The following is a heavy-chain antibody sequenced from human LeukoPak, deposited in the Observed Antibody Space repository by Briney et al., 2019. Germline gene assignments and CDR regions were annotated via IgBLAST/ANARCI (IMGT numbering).Heavy chain of an antibody. J-gene: IGHJ3*02. V-gene: IGHV3-23*01. Sequence: GGSLRLSCAASGFTFSSYAMSWVRQAPGKGLEWVSAISGSGGSTYYADSVKGRFTISRDNSKNTLYLQMNSLRAEDTAVYYCAKDRNAFSGSYSGAFDIWGQGTMVTVSS. CDR1: GFTFSSYA. D-gene: IGHD1-26*01. CDR3: AKDRNAFSGSYSGAFDI. CDR2: ISGSGGST.